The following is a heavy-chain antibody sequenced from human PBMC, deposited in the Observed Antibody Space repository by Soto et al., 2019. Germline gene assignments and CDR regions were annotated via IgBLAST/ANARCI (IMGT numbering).Heavy chain of an antibody. CDR3: ARDKITGLFDY. V-gene: IGHV4-34*01. CDR2: INHSGST. J-gene: IGHJ4*02. D-gene: IGHD2-8*02. Sequence: PSDALSQTSHNFGLAFSVYYWSWIRQTRGSGLEWIGEINHSGSTNYNPSLKSRVTISVDTSKNQFSLKLTSVTAADTAVYYCARDKITGLFDYWGQGTLVTVSS. CDR1: GLAFSVYY.